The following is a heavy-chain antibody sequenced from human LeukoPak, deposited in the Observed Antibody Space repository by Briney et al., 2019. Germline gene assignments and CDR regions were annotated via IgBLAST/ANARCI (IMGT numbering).Heavy chain of an antibody. Sequence: SVKVSCKASGGTFSSYTISWVRQAPGQGLEWMGRIIPILGIANYAQKFQGRVTITADKSTSTAYMELSSLRSEDTAVYYCARDYYYDSSGYFENWFDPWGQGTLVTVSS. D-gene: IGHD3-22*01. CDR1: GGTFSSYT. J-gene: IGHJ5*02. CDR2: IIPILGIA. CDR3: ARDYYYDSSGYFENWFDP. V-gene: IGHV1-69*04.